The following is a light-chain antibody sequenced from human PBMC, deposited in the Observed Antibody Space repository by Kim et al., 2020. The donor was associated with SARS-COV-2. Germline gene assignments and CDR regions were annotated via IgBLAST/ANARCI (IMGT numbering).Light chain of an antibody. J-gene: IGKJ2*01. CDR1: QSISSW. CDR3: QQYNSYPYT. V-gene: IGKV1-5*03. CDR2: KAS. Sequence: DIQMTQSPSTLSASVGDRVTITCRASQSISSWLAWYQQKPGKAPKLLIYKASSLESGVPSRFSGSGSGTEFTLAISSLQPDDFATYYCQQYNSYPYTFGQGTKLEI.